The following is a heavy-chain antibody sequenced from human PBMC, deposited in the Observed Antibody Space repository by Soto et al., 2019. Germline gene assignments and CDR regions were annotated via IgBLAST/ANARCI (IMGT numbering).Heavy chain of an antibody. CDR2: IYPGDSDT. CDR1: EDHFTSYW. Sequence: GESRKISCKGSEDHFTSYWIAWVRQMPGKGLEWMGIIYPGDSDTRYSPSFQGQVTISADKSISTSYLQWNSLRASDTAMYFCARIYFGDYQYYFVY. D-gene: IGHD4-17*01. CDR3: ARIYFGDYQYYFVY. V-gene: IGHV5-51*01. J-gene: IGHJ4*01.